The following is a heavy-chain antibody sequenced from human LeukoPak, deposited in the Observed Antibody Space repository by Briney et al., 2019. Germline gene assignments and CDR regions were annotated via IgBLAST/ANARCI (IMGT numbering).Heavy chain of an antibody. V-gene: IGHV4-59*01. Sequence: KTSETLSLTCTVSGGSISSYYWSWIRQPPGKGLEWIGYIYYSGSTNYNPSLKSRVTISVDTSKNQFSLKLSSVTAADTAVYYCARDVKGRSSSWYPPRGYYYYMDVWGKGTTVTVSS. D-gene: IGHD6-13*01. J-gene: IGHJ6*03. CDR3: ARDVKGRSSSWYPPRGYYYYMDV. CDR2: IYYSGST. CDR1: GGSISSYY.